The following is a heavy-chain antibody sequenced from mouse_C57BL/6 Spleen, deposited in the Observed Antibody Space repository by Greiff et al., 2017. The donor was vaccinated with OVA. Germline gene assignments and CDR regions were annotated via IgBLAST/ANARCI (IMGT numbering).Heavy chain of an antibody. Sequence: VQLQQSGGDLVKPGGSLKLSCAASGFTFSSYGMSWVRQTPDKRLEWVATISSGGSYTYYPDSVKGRFTISRDNAKNTLYLQMSSLKSEDTAMYYCARPHYYGSSSYYFDYWGQGTTLTVSS. CDR3: ARPHYYGSSSYYFDY. CDR2: ISSGGSYT. CDR1: GFTFSSYG. J-gene: IGHJ2*01. V-gene: IGHV5-6*01. D-gene: IGHD1-1*01.